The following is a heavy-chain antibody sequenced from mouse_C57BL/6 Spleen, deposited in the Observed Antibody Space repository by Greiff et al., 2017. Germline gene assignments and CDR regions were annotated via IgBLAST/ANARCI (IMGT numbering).Heavy chain of an antibody. V-gene: IGHV5-16*01. CDR1: GFTFSDYY. Sequence: EVQLMESEGGLVQPGSSMKLSCTASGFTFSDYYMAWVRQVPEKGLEWVANINYDGSSTYYLDSLKSRFIISRDNAKNILYLQMSSLKSEDTATYYCARDRRGYGTTGFDYWGQGTTLTVSS. J-gene: IGHJ2*01. CDR3: ARDRRGYGTTGFDY. CDR2: INYDGSST. D-gene: IGHD1-1*01.